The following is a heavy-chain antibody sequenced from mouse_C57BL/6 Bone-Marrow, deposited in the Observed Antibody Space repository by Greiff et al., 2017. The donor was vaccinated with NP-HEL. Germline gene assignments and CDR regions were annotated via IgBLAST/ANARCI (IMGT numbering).Heavy chain of an antibody. CDR2: IYPRSGNT. Sequence: QVQLQQSGAELARPGASVTLSCKASGYTFTSYGISWVKQRTGQGLEWIGEIYPRSGNTYYNEKFKGKATLTADKSSSTAYMELRSLTSEDSAVCFSARPYGSGPFAYWGQGTLVTVSA. J-gene: IGHJ3*01. CDR1: GYTFTSYG. V-gene: IGHV1-81*01. D-gene: IGHD1-1*01. CDR3: ARPYGSGPFAY.